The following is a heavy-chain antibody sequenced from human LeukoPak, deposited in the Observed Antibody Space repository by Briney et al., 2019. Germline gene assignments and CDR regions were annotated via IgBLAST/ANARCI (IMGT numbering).Heavy chain of an antibody. CDR3: ARLKDDYGDFLDY. D-gene: IGHD4-17*01. CDR1: GDSITTGGYY. J-gene: IGHJ4*02. Sequence: PSQTLSLTCTVSGDSITTGGYYWSWIRQPPGKGLEWIGEINHSGSTNYNPSLKSRVTISVDTSKNQFSLKLSSVTAADTAVYYCARLKDDYGDFLDYWGQGTLVTVSS. CDR2: INHSGST. V-gene: IGHV4-30-2*01.